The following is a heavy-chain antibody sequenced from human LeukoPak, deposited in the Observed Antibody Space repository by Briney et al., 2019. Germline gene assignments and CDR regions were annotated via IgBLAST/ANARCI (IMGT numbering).Heavy chain of an antibody. CDR1: GYSFTSYW. Sequence: GESLKISCKGSGYSFTSYWIGWVRQMPGKGLEWMGIIYPGDPDTRYSPSFQGQVTISADKSISTAYLQWSGLKASDTAMYYCARHYSMATNWFDPWGQGTLVTVSS. V-gene: IGHV5-51*01. CDR2: IYPGDPDT. D-gene: IGHD2/OR15-2a*01. CDR3: ARHYSMATNWFDP. J-gene: IGHJ5*02.